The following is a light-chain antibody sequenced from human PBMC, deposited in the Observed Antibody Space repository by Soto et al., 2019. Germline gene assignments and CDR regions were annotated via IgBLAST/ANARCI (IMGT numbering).Light chain of an antibody. CDR1: ERVGSN. J-gene: IGKJ5*01. V-gene: IGKV3D-15*01. CDR2: ATS. Sequence: EIVLTQSASTLSLSPGERATLSCRASERVGSNLAWYQQKPGQAPRLLLYATSTRAMGIPARFSGSGYGTDFNLTISSLQTEDFTTYYCQQSYSSPITFGQGTRLEIK. CDR3: QQSYSSPIT.